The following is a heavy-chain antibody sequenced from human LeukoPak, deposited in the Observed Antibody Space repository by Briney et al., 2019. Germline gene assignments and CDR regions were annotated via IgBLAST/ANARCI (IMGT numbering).Heavy chain of an antibody. Sequence: GGSLRLSCAASGFTVSTYHMNWARQAPGKGLERVSVIYSGGSTYYADSVKGRFTVSRDNSKNTLYLQMNSLRAEDTAMYYCARGLGYCTSTTCLLPFDYWGQGTLVTVSS. CDR2: IYSGGST. V-gene: IGHV3-53*01. J-gene: IGHJ4*02. CDR1: GFTVSTYH. CDR3: ARGLGYCTSTTCLLPFDY. D-gene: IGHD2-2*01.